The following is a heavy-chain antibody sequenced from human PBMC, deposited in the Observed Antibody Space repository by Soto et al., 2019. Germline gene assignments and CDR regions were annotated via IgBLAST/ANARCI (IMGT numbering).Heavy chain of an antibody. CDR1: GFTFSSCA. V-gene: IGHV3-30-3*01. Sequence: QVQLVESGGGVVQPGRSLRLSCAASGFTFSSCAMHWVRQAPGKGLEWVAVISYDGSNKYYADSVKGRFTISRDNSKNTLYLQMNSLRAEDTAVYYCSIDVAAAGTGYYYGMDVWGQGTTVTVSS. J-gene: IGHJ6*02. D-gene: IGHD6-13*01. CDR2: ISYDGSNK. CDR3: SIDVAAAGTGYYYGMDV.